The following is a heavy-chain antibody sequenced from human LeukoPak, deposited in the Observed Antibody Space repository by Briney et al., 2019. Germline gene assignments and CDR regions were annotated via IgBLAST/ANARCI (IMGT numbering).Heavy chain of an antibody. V-gene: IGHV1-69*04. J-gene: IGHJ4*02. D-gene: IGHD2-15*01. CDR3: ARDSGYCSGGSCYSFDY. CDR1: GGTFSSYA. CDR2: IIPILGIA. Sequence: ASVKVSCKASGGTFSSYAISWVRQAHGQGLEWMGRIIPILGIANYAQKFQGRVTITADKSTSTAYMELSSLRSEDTAVYYCARDSGYCSGGSCYSFDYWGQGTLVTVSS.